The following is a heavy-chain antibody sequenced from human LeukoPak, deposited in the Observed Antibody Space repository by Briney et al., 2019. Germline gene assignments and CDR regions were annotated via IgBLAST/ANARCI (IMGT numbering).Heavy chain of an antibody. J-gene: IGHJ5*02. CDR2: IYHIGSP. Sequence: PSETLSLTCAVSGYSISSASYWGWIRQPPGKGLGWIGNIYHIGSPYYNPSLTSGVTISVDTSKNQFSLKLSSVTAADTAVYYCARGYQLPRSGRWFDPWGQGTLVTVSS. CDR1: GYSISSASY. CDR3: ARGYQLPRSGRWFDP. V-gene: IGHV4-38-2*01. D-gene: IGHD2-2*01.